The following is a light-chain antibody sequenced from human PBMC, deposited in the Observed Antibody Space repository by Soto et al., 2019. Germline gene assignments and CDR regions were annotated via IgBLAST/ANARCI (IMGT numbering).Light chain of an antibody. V-gene: IGKV1-39*01. Sequence: DIQMTQSPSSLSASVGDRVSITCRASQSISTYLNWYQQKPGKVPRLLIYAASSLQSGVPSRFSGSGSGTDFTLTISSLQPEDFATYYCQQSYIAPWTFGQGTQ. CDR2: AAS. J-gene: IGKJ1*01. CDR1: QSISTY. CDR3: QQSYIAPWT.